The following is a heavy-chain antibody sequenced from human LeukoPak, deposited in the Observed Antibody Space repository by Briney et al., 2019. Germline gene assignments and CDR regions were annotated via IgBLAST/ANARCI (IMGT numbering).Heavy chain of an antibody. CDR2: INHSGST. J-gene: IGHJ3*02. CDR3: ARDQINLVVPAHVVGFDI. V-gene: IGHV4-34*01. D-gene: IGHD2-2*01. Sequence: PSETLSLTCAVYGGSFSGYYWSWIRQPPGKGLEWIGEINHSGSTNYNPSLKSRVTISVDTSKNQFSLKLSSVTAADTAVYYCARDQINLVVPAHVVGFDIWGQGTMVTVSS. CDR1: GGSFSGYY.